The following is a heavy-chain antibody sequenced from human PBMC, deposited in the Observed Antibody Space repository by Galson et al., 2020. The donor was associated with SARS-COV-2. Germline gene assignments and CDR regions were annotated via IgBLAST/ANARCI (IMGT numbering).Heavy chain of an antibody. D-gene: IGHD1-26*01. CDR2: ISYDGSIK. Sequence: GESLKISCAASGFTISNYAVHWVRQAPGKGLEWVGFISYDGSIKYYAESVKGRFTISRDNSKNTLYLQMNNLRPEDTAVYYCSRGGIGGSYSFDYWGQGTLVTVSS. J-gene: IGHJ4*02. CDR3: SRGGIGGSYSFDY. V-gene: IGHV3-30-3*01. CDR1: GFTISNYA.